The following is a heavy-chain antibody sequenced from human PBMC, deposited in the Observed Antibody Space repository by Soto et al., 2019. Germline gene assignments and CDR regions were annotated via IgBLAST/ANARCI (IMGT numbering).Heavy chain of an antibody. Sequence: QVQLLESGPGLVKPSETLSLICSVSGASIRDYYWTWIRQPPGKGLEWIGYIYYSGITNYNPSLESRVTMSLVTSENQFSLRLTSVTAADTAMYYCARGIPSSSRTSLVYWGQGALVTVSS. V-gene: IGHV4-59*01. D-gene: IGHD2-2*01. CDR3: ARGIPSSSRTSLVY. CDR1: GASIRDYY. CDR2: IYYSGIT. J-gene: IGHJ4*02.